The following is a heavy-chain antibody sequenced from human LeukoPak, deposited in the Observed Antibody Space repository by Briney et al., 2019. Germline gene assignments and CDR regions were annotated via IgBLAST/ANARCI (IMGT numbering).Heavy chain of an antibody. D-gene: IGHD6-13*01. CDR1: EYTFSVYH. Sequence: ASVKVSCKASEYTFSVYHIHWVRQAPGQGLEWMAWINPDSGDTNYAQKFQGRVTMTRDTSISTAYMEVSRLRSDDTAVYYCVRFMYSSSWYDDYWGQGTLVTVSS. V-gene: IGHV1-2*02. J-gene: IGHJ4*02. CDR2: INPDSGDT. CDR3: VRFMYSSSWYDDY.